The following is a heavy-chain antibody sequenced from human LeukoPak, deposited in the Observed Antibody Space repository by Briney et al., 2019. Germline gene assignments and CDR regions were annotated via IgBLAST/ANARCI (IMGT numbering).Heavy chain of an antibody. CDR1: GFTFSSYA. J-gene: IGHJ4*02. CDR3: AHISSSWPDY. V-gene: IGHV3-23*01. D-gene: IGHD6-13*01. Sequence: GRSLRLSCAASGFTFSSYAMSWVRQAPGKGLEWVSTISGSGGSTYYADSVKGRFTISRDNSKNTLYLQMNSLRAEDTAVYYCAHISSSWPDYWGQGTLVTVSS. CDR2: ISGSGGST.